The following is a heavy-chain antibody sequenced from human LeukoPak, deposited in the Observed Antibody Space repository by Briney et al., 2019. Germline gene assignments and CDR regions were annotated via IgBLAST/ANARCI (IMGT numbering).Heavy chain of an antibody. J-gene: IGHJ4*02. D-gene: IGHD3-22*01. CDR3: VRLRRNNDRSGYYYYYDY. Sequence: GGSLRLSCAASGYTFSDYSVNWVRQAPGKGLEWVSSISVRSNYRYYADSVRGRFTISRDDARDSLFLQMNSLRAEDTAVYFCVRLRRNNDRSGYYYYYDYWGQGTLVTVSS. CDR1: GYTFSDYS. CDR2: ISVRSNYR. V-gene: IGHV3-21*01.